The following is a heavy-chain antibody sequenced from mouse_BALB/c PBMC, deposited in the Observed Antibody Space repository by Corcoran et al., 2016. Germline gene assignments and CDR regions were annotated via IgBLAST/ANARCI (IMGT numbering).Heavy chain of an antibody. CDR3: ARYGKYAMDY. V-gene: IGHV1-39*01. CDR1: GYSFTDYI. CDR2: INPYYGST. Sequence: EIQLQQTGPELVKPGASVKISCKASGYSFTDYIMLWVKQSHGKSLEWIGNINPYYGSTSYNLKFKGKATLTVDKSSSTAYMQLNSLTSEDSAVYYCARYGKYAMDYGGQGTAVTVSS. J-gene: IGHJ4*01. D-gene: IGHD2-1*01.